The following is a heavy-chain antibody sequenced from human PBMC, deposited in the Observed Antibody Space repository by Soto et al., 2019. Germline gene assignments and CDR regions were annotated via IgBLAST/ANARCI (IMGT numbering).Heavy chain of an antibody. Sequence: ASVERPCKGSEYTFTSYTIHWVRQAPGQRLEWMGWINGGNGNTKYSQKFQGRVTITRDTSASTAYMELSSLRSDDTAVYYCARELQGLYYFDYWGQGTLVTVSS. CDR2: INGGNGNT. CDR3: ARELQGLYYFDY. D-gene: IGHD4-4*01. V-gene: IGHV1-3*01. J-gene: IGHJ4*02. CDR1: EYTFTSYT.